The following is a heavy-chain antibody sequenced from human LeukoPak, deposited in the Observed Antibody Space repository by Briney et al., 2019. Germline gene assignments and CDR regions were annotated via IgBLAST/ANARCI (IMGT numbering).Heavy chain of an antibody. CDR3: ARSLYNWNYGTLDY. J-gene: IGHJ4*02. Sequence: SETLSLTCAVYGGSFSDYYWNWIRQPPGKGLEWIGEIHHGGTATYNPSLKSRVTISVDTSKNQFSLKLSSVTAADTAVYYCARSLYNWNYGTLDYWGQGTLVTVSS. CDR2: IHHGGTA. V-gene: IGHV4-34*01. D-gene: IGHD1-7*01. CDR1: GGSFSDYY.